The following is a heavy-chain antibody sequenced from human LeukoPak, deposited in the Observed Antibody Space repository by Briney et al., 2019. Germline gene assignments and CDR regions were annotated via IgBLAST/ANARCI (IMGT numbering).Heavy chain of an antibody. V-gene: IGHV3-30-3*01. CDR2: ISYDGSNK. Sequence: GGSLRLSCAASGFTSSSYAMHWVRQAPGKGLEGVAVISYDGSNKYYADSVKGRFTISRDNSKNTLYLQMNSLRAEDTAVYYCARETGGGSGSRWMGPTEYFQHWGQGTLVTVSS. D-gene: IGHD2-15*01. J-gene: IGHJ1*01. CDR3: ARETGGGSGSRWMGPTEYFQH. CDR1: GFTSSSYA.